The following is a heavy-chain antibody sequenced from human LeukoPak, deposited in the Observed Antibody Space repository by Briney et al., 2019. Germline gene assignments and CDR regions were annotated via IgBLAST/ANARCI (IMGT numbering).Heavy chain of an antibody. CDR2: IWHDGNNK. CDR3: ARGDPQDY. J-gene: IGHJ4*02. V-gene: IGHV3-33*08. CDR1: GYTFSDYG. Sequence: GGSLRLSCTASGYTFSDYGMHWVRQAPGKGLEWVSMIWHDGNNKYYEDSVKGRFTISRDNSKNTLYLQMNSLRAEDTAVYYCARGDPQDYWGQGTLVIVSS.